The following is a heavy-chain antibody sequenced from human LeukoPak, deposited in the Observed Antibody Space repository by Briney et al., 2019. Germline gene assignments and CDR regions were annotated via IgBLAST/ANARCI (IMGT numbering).Heavy chain of an antibody. V-gene: IGHV5-51*01. Sequence: GSSLQISCQSSGSIFTGYWSCGVRQLPGKGLEWMGIMNPGDSDTRYSASFQGQVTISADKSISTAYLQWSSLKASDTAMYYCARQIGSSGWLWGQGTLVTVSS. D-gene: IGHD6-19*01. CDR2: MNPGDSDT. CDR1: GSIFTGYW. J-gene: IGHJ4*02. CDR3: ARQIGSSGWL.